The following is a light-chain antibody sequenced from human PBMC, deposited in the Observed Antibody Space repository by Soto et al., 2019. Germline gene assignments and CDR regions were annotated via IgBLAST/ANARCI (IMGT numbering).Light chain of an antibody. J-gene: IGKJ2*01. V-gene: IGKV1-5*03. CDR2: KAS. CDR1: QSVSAW. Sequence: DIQLTQSPSTLSASVGDRVTITCRASQSVSAWLAWYQLKPGKAPKLLIYKASILESGVPSRFSGSVSGAEFTLNISGLQPDDFGTYFCQQSYTFGQGTRLEIK. CDR3: QQSYT.